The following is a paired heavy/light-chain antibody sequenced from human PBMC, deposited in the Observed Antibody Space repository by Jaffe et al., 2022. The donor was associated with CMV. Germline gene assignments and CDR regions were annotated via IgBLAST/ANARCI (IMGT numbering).Light chain of an antibody. V-gene: IGKV3-20*01. CDR3: QQYGGSLSLT. Sequence: EIVLTQSPGTLSLSPGERATLSCGASQSVSSSYLAWYQQKPGQAPRLLIYGASSRATGIPDRFSGSGSGTDFTLTISRLEPEDFAVYYCQQYGGSLSLTFGGGTKVEIK. J-gene: IGKJ4*01. CDR1: QSVSSSY. CDR2: GAS.
Heavy chain of an antibody. CDR2: ISGSGGNI. CDR1: GFTFSSYA. V-gene: IGHV3-23*01. CDR3: AKSSKAIFGVVYLFDY. Sequence: EVQLLESGGGLVQPGGSLRLSCAASGFTFSSYAMNWVRQAPGKGLEWVSTISGSGGNIYYADSVKGRFTISRDNSKNTLYLQMNSLRAEDTAVYYCAKSSKAIFGVVYLFDYWGQGTLVTVSS. D-gene: IGHD3-3*01. J-gene: IGHJ4*02.